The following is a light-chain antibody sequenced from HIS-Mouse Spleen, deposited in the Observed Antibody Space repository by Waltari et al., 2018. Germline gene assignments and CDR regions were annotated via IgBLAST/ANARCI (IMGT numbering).Light chain of an antibody. J-gene: IGLJ1*01. CDR1: SSDVGRYNL. CDR2: EGS. V-gene: IGLV2-23*01. Sequence: QSALTQPASVSGSPGQSSTISCTGTSSDVGRYNLVSWYQQHPGKAPKLMIYEGSKRPSGVSNRFSGSKSGNTASLTISGLQAEDEADYYCCSYAGSYVFGTGTKVTVL. CDR3: CSYAGSYV.